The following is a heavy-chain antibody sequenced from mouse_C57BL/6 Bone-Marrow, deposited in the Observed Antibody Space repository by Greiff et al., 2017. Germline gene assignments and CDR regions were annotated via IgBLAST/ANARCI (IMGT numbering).Heavy chain of an antibody. CDR2: ISGGGGNT. CDR1: GFTFSSYT. CDR3: ARPDYYAMDY. V-gene: IGHV5-9*01. Sequence: EVKLVESGGGLVKPGGSLKLSCAASGFTFSSYTMSWVRQTPEKRLEWVATISGGGGNTYYPDSVKGRFTISRDYAKNTLYLQMSSLRSEDTTLYYCARPDYYAMDYWGQGTSVTVSS. J-gene: IGHJ4*01.